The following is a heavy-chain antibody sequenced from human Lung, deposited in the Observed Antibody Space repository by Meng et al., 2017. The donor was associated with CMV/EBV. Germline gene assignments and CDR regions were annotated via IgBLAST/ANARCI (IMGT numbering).Heavy chain of an antibody. V-gene: IGHV3-53*01. CDR2: IYSGGST. Sequence: SCAASGFTVSGNYMNWVRQAPGKGMEWVSVIYSGGSTYYADSVKGRFTISRDNSKNTLYLQMNSLRSEDTAVYYCARDSYGMDVWGQGTTVTVSS. CDR1: GFTVSGNY. CDR3: ARDSYGMDV. J-gene: IGHJ6*02.